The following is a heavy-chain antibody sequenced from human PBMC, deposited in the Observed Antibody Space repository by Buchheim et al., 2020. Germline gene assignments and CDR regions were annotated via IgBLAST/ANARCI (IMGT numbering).Heavy chain of an antibody. Sequence: QVQLQESGPGLVKPSGTLSLTCAVSGGSISSANWWYCVRQPPGKGLEWSGEISYSGRTIYNPSFKNRVTISRDASKTQFSLKLTSVTAADTEVCYCACSTGSWKVDYWGQGTL. CDR3: ACSTGSWKVDY. J-gene: IGHJ4*02. V-gene: IGHV4-4*02. CDR2: ISYSGRT. CDR1: GGSISSANW. D-gene: IGHD3-9*01.